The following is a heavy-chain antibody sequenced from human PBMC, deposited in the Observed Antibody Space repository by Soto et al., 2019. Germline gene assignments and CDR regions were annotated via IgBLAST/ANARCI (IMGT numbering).Heavy chain of an antibody. CDR2: VNPSDDRA. Sequence: QVDLVQSGAEVKKPGASVKMSCKSSGYRLSNYYMHWVRQAPGQGLEWMGIVNPSDDRANYARKFQGRVTMTWDTSTTTRYMEVNSLRSDDTAIYYCARAELIVAGQAFDSWGQGTLVTVSS. D-gene: IGHD5-12*01. J-gene: IGHJ4*02. CDR1: GYRLSNYY. CDR3: ARAELIVAGQAFDS. V-gene: IGHV1-46*01.